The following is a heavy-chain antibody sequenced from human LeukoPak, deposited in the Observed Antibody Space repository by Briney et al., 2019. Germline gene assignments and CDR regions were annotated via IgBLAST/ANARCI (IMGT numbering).Heavy chain of an antibody. Sequence: GGSLRLSCAASGFTFSNYVMNWVRQAPGKGLEWVSAISGGGGTTYYADSVKGRFTISRDNSKNTLYLQMNSLRADDTAVYYCAKERGTFTLYDFDYWGQGTLVTVSS. V-gene: IGHV3-23*01. J-gene: IGHJ4*02. D-gene: IGHD1-26*01. CDR3: AKERGTFTLYDFDY. CDR1: GFTFSNYV. CDR2: ISGGGGTT.